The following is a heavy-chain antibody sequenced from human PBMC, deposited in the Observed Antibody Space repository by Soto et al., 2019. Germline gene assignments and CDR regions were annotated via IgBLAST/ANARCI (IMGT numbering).Heavy chain of an antibody. Sequence: GGSLRLSCAASGFTFSSYWMSWVRQAPGKGLEWVADIRDDGSEKRYVDSVKGRFTISRDNSKNTLYLQMNSLRAEDTAVYSCARDRGYSGYDSPRFYYGMDVWGQGTTVTVSS. D-gene: IGHD5-12*01. V-gene: IGHV3-7*01. CDR2: IRDDGSEK. CDR1: GFTFSSYW. J-gene: IGHJ6*02. CDR3: ARDRGYSGYDSPRFYYGMDV.